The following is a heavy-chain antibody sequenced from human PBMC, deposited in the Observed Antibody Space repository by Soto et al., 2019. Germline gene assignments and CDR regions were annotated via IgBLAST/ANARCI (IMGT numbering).Heavy chain of an antibody. CDR1: GYTFTSYD. Sequence: ASVKVSCKASGYTFTSYDINWVRQATGQGLEWMGWMNPNSGNTGYAQKFQGRVTMTRNTSISTAYMELSSLRSEDTAVYYCAREGTPMVLYNWFDPWGQGTLVTVSS. CDR3: AREGTPMVLYNWFDP. D-gene: IGHD5-18*01. V-gene: IGHV1-8*01. CDR2: MNPNSGNT. J-gene: IGHJ5*02.